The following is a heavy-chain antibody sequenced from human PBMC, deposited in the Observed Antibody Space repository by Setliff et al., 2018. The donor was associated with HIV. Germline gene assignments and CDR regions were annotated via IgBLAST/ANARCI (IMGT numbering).Heavy chain of an antibody. CDR2: VSVYNGNT. CDR1: GYSFTFYG. D-gene: IGHD3-10*01. Sequence: ASVKVSCKASGYSFTFYGFHWLRQAPGQGLEWMGWVSVYNGNTKYAEKFQDRLTLNTDAPTGTGLMELRGLRSDDTAVYFCATPGVGAGGFDIWGRGTMVTVSS. CDR3: ATPGVGAGGFDI. V-gene: IGHV1-18*04. J-gene: IGHJ3*02.